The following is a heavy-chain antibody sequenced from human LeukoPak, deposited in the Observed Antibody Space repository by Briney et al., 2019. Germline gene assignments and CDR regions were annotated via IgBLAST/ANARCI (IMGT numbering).Heavy chain of an antibody. J-gene: IGHJ4*02. CDR2: VYYTGTT. CDR3: ARGVWSLYSGLSIDS. CDR1: GSSISDYY. Sequence: SGTLSLTCTVPGSSISDYYWSWIRLPPGKGLEWIGHVYYTGTTNYSPPLKSRVTVSVDTYNKQFSLKLSSVTAGDTAVYFCARGVWSLYSGLSIDSWGQGTLVTVSS. V-gene: IGHV4-59*12. D-gene: IGHD2-8*01.